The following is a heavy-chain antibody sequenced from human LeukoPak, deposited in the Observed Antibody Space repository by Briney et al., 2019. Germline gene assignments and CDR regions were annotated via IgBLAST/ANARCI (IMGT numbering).Heavy chain of an antibody. J-gene: IGHJ4*02. V-gene: IGHV4-59*01. Sequence: KPSETLSLTRTVSGGSITYYYWNWIRQPPGKGLEWIGCSYYSGTTYYNPSLKSRLTISVDTSKNQFSLKLSSVTAADTAVYYCARQLYSSGWYGFDYWGQGTLVAVSS. CDR2: SYYSGTT. CDR1: GGSITYYY. CDR3: ARQLYSSGWYGFDY. D-gene: IGHD6-19*01.